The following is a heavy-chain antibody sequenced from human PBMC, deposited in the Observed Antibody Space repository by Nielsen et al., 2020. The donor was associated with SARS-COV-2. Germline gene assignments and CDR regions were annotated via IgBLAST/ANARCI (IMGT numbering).Heavy chain of an antibody. CDR3: ASGIAVAGTLTPGIGY. CDR1: GFTFDDYA. D-gene: IGHD6-19*01. V-gene: IGHV3-9*01. Sequence: GGSLRLSCAASGFTFDDYAMHWVRQAPGKGLEWVSGISWNSGSIGYADSVKGRFTISRDNAKNSLYLQMNSLRAEDTALYYCASGIAVAGTLTPGIGYWGQGTLVTVSS. CDR2: ISWNSGSI. J-gene: IGHJ4*02.